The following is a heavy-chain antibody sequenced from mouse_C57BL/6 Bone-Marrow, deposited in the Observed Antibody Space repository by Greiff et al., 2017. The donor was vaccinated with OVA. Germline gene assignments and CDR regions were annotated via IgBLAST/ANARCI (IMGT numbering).Heavy chain of an antibody. V-gene: IGHV1-50*01. CDR3: ARKGLGVFAY. J-gene: IGHJ3*01. Sequence: QVQLQQPGAELVKPGASVKLSCKASGYTFTSYWMPWVKQRPGQGLEWIGEIVPSASYTNYNQKFKGKATLTVDTSSSTAYMQLSSLTSEDSAVYYCARKGLGVFAYWGQGTLVTVSA. CDR2: IVPSASYT. CDR1: GYTFTSYW. D-gene: IGHD4-1*01.